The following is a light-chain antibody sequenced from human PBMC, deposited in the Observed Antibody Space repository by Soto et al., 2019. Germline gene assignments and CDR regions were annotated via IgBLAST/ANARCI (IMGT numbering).Light chain of an antibody. V-gene: IGLV2-14*01. CDR1: SSDVGGYNY. Sequence: QSVLTQPASVSGSPGQSITISCTGTSSDVGGYNYVSWYQQYPGKAPILIIYEATNRPSGVSHRFSGSKSGNTAPLTISGLQAEDEADYYCSSYTSSRTWVFGGGTKLTVL. CDR3: SSYTSSRTWV. J-gene: IGLJ3*02. CDR2: EAT.